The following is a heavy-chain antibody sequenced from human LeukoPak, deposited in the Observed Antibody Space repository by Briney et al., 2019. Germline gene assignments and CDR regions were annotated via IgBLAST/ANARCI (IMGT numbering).Heavy chain of an antibody. CDR3: ATMGPSILGVRRDY. CDR2: IFHSGIT. Sequence: SETLSLTCTVSADSISSGNWWSWVRQPPGKELEWIGEIFHSGITNYNPSLKSRVTITVDKSKHQFSLRLSSVTAADTAAYYCATMGPSILGVRRDYWGQGILVTVSS. CDR1: ADSISSGNW. V-gene: IGHV4-4*02. J-gene: IGHJ4*02. D-gene: IGHD1-26*01.